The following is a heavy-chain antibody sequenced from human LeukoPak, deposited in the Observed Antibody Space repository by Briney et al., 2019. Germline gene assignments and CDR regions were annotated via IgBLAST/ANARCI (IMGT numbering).Heavy chain of an antibody. V-gene: IGHV4-34*01. D-gene: IGHD3-16*02. CDR1: GFTFSRYA. Sequence: PGGSLRLSCAASGFTFSRYAMSWVRQPPGKGLEWIGEINHSGSTNYNPSLKSRVTISVDTSKNQFSLKLSSVTAADTAVYYCARFYDYVWGSYRYRRRIFDPWGQGTLVTVSS. CDR2: INHSGST. J-gene: IGHJ5*02. CDR3: ARFYDYVWGSYRYRRRIFDP.